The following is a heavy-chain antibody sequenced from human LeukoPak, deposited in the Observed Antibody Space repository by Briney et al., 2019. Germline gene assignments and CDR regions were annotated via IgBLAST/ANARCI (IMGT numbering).Heavy chain of an antibody. CDR2: IIPIFGTA. J-gene: IGHJ4*02. V-gene: IGHV1-69*05. Sequence: ASVKVSCKASGGTFSSYAISWVRQAPGQGLEWMGGIIPIFGTANYAQKFQGRVTITTDESTSTAYMELSSLRSEDTAVYYCARSTAPFGRFLEWLWPFDYWGQGTLVTVSS. CDR1: GGTFSSYA. CDR3: ARSTAPFGRFLEWLWPFDY. D-gene: IGHD3-3*01.